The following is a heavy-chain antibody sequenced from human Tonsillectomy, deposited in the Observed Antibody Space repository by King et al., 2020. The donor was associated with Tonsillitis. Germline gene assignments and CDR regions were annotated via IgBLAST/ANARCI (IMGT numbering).Heavy chain of an antibody. CDR2: IYYSGST. V-gene: IGHV4-39*07. J-gene: IGHJ4*02. D-gene: IGHD6-13*01. CDR3: ARLRQQLARLYFDY. Sequence: QLQESGPGLVKPSETLSLTCTVSGGSISTTSYYWGWIRQPPGKGLEWIGNIYYSGSTYYNPSLKSRVTISVDTSKNQFSLKLSSVTAADPAVYYCARLRQQLARLYFDYWGQGTLVTVSS. CDR1: GGSISTTSYY.